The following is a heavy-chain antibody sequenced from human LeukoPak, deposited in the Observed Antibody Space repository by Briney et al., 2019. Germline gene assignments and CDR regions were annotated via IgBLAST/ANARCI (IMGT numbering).Heavy chain of an antibody. CDR2: IYYSGST. CDR3: ARRRRIAARPAIIFDY. D-gene: IGHD6-6*01. J-gene: IGHJ4*02. Sequence: PSETLSLTCTVSGGSISSYYWSWIRQPPGKGLEWIGYIYYSGSTNYNPSLKSRVTISVDTSKNQFSLKLSSVTAADTAVYYCARRRRIAARPAIIFDYWGQGTLVTVSS. CDR1: GGSISSYY. V-gene: IGHV4-59*12.